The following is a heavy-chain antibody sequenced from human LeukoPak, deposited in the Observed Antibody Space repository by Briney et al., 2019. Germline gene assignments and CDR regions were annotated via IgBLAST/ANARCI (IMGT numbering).Heavy chain of an antibody. Sequence: GGSLRLSCAASGFTFSSYWMSWVRQAPGKGLEWVANIKQDGSEKYYVDSVKGRFTISRDNAKNSLYLQMNSRRAEDTAVYYCARDVDTAMEDYFDYWGQGTLVTVSS. CDR1: GFTFSSYW. D-gene: IGHD5-18*01. J-gene: IGHJ4*02. V-gene: IGHV3-7*01. CDR3: ARDVDTAMEDYFDY. CDR2: IKQDGSEK.